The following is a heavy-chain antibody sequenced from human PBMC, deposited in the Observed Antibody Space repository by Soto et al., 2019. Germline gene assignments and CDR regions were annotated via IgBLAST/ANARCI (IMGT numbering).Heavy chain of an antibody. Sequence: QVQLVQSGAEVKKPGASVKVSCKASGYTFTGYYMHWVRQAPGQGLEWMGWINPNSGGTNYAQQFQGWVTMTMDTSISTAYRELSRLRSDNTAVYYCAREFGYSSATLDYYYGMDVWGQGTTVTVAS. CDR2: INPNSGGT. V-gene: IGHV1-2*04. D-gene: IGHD3-22*01. CDR1: GYTFTGYY. CDR3: AREFGYSSATLDYYYGMDV. J-gene: IGHJ6*02.